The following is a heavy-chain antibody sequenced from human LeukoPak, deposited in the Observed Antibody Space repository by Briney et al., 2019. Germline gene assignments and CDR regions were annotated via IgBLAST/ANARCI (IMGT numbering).Heavy chain of an antibody. CDR3: ARERELLTDY. CDR2: MNPNSGNT. J-gene: IGHJ4*02. V-gene: IGHV1-8*01. D-gene: IGHD1-26*01. CDR1: GYTFTSYD. Sequence: ASVKVSCKASGYTFTSYDINWVRQATGQGLEWMGWMNPNSGNTGYAQKFQGRVTMTRDTSTSTVYMELSSLRSEDTAVYYCARERELLTDYWGQGTLVTVSS.